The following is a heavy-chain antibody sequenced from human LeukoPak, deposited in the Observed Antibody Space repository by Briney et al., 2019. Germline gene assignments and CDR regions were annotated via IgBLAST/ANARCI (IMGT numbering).Heavy chain of an antibody. Sequence: PGGSLRLSCAASGFTFSSYGMHWVRQAPGKGLEWVAVIWYDGSNKYYADSVKGRFTISRDNSKNTLYLQMNSLRAGDTAVYYCVLGYCSGGSCPYYYYGMDVWGQGTTVTVSS. CDR1: GFTFSSYG. V-gene: IGHV3-33*01. D-gene: IGHD2-15*01. CDR2: IWYDGSNK. J-gene: IGHJ6*02. CDR3: VLGYCSGGSCPYYYYGMDV.